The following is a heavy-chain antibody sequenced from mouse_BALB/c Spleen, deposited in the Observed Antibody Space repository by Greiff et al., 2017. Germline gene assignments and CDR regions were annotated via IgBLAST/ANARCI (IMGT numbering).Heavy chain of an antibody. Sequence: EVKLMESGGGLVQPGGSLKLSCAASGFTFSSYTMSWVRQTPEKRLEWVAYISNGGGSTYYPDTVKGRFTISRYNAKKTLYLQMSRLKSEDTAMYYCARHHYYGWFAFWGQGTLVTVSA. V-gene: IGHV5-12-2*01. CDR3: ARHHYYGWFAF. CDR1: GFTFSSYT. D-gene: IGHD1-2*01. J-gene: IGHJ3*01. CDR2: ISNGGGST.